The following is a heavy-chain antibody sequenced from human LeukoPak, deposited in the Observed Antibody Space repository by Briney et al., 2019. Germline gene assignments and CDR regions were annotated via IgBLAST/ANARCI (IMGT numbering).Heavy chain of an antibody. V-gene: IGHV4-4*07. D-gene: IGHD6-13*01. CDR2: IYTSGST. CDR3: ARGSNTWSPAGHMDV. CDR1: GGSISSYY. Sequence: SETLSLTCTVSGGSISSYYWSWIRQPAGKGLEWIGRIYTSGSTYYNPSLKSRVTISVDTSKNQFSLKLSSVTAADTAVYYCARGSNTWSPAGHMDVWGKGTTVTVSS. J-gene: IGHJ6*03.